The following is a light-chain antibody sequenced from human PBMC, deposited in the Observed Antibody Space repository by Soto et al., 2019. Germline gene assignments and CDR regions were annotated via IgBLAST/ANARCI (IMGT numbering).Light chain of an antibody. V-gene: IGLV2-8*01. CDR3: SSYAGSNNL. Sequence: QSALTQPPSASGSPGQSVTISCTGTSSDVGGYNYVSGYQQHPGKAPKLMIYEVSKRPSGVPDRFSGSKSGNTASLTVSGLQAEDEADYYCSSYAGSNNLFGGGTKLTVL. CDR1: SSDVGGYNY. CDR2: EVS. J-gene: IGLJ2*01.